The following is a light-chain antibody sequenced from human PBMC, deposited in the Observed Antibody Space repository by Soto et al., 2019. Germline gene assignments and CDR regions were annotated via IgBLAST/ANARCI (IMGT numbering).Light chain of an antibody. V-gene: IGLV2-11*01. CDR3: SSYAGSYTLV. CDR2: DVS. Sequence: QSALTQPRSVSGSPGQSVTLSCTGTSNDVGGYNFVSWYQQHPGKVPKLFIYDVSRRPSGVPDRFSGSKSGNTASLTISGLQAEYEAYYYCSSYAGSYTLVFGGGTKLTVL. CDR1: SNDVGGYNF. J-gene: IGLJ2*01.